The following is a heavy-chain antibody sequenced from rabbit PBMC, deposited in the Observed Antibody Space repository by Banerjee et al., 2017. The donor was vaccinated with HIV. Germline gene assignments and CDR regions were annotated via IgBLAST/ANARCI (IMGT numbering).Heavy chain of an antibody. Sequence: QSLEESGGGLVKPGGTLTLTCKASGIDFSSYYYMCWVRQAPGKGLEWIACIYTSDTTYYANWAKGRFTISKTSSTTVTLQMTSLTAADTATYFCATITDNSGMALWGPGTLVTVS. D-gene: IGHD4-1*01. V-gene: IGHV1S40*01. J-gene: IGHJ4*01. CDR3: ATITDNSGMAL. CDR2: IYTSDTT. CDR1: GIDFSSYYY.